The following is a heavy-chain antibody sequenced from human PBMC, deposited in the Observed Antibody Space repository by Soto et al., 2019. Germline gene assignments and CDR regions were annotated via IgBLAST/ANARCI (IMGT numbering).Heavy chain of an antibody. V-gene: IGHV4-34*01. D-gene: IGHD3-10*01. Sequence: PSETLSLTCAVYGGSFSGYYWSWIRQPPGKGLEWIGEINHSGSTNYNPSLKSRVTISVDTSKNQFSLKLSSVTAADTAMYYCAREWRYYDSGNYWGLDFRGQRAPVTGSS. CDR3: AREWRYYDSGNYWGLDF. J-gene: IGHJ4*02. CDR2: INHSGST. CDR1: GGSFSGYY.